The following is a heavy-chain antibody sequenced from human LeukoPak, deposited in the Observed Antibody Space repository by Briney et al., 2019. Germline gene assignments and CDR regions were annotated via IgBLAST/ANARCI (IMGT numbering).Heavy chain of an antibody. V-gene: IGHV4-39*01. CDR1: GDSISSSSYY. CDR2: IYYSGST. Sequence: PSETLSLTCTVSGDSISSSSYYWGWIRQPPGKGLEWIGSIYYSGSTYYNPSLKSRVTISVDTSKNQFSLKLSSVTAADTAVYYCARQGYYDILTGYHDAFDIWGQGTMVTVSS. D-gene: IGHD3-9*01. CDR3: ARQGYYDILTGYHDAFDI. J-gene: IGHJ3*02.